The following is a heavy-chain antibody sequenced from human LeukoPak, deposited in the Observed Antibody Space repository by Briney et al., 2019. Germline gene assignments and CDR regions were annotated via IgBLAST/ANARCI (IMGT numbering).Heavy chain of an antibody. Sequence: GGSLRLSXAASGFTFSSYSMNWVRQAPGKGLEWVSSISSSSSYIYYADSVKGRFTISRDNAKSSLYLQMNSLRAEDTAVYYCARERIRGLGAFDIWGQGTMVTVSS. CDR3: ARERIRGLGAFDI. CDR1: GFTFSSYS. J-gene: IGHJ3*02. V-gene: IGHV3-21*01. D-gene: IGHD3-10*01. CDR2: ISSSSSYI.